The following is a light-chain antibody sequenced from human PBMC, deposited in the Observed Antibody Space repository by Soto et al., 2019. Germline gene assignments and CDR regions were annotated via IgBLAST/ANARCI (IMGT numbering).Light chain of an antibody. CDR2: STS. CDR1: QSINTF. CDR3: QQGYSTPYT. J-gene: IGKJ2*01. V-gene: IGKV1-39*01. Sequence: DIQMTQSPSSLSASVGDRVTITCRASQSINTFLNWYHQKPGKAPGLLIYSTSNLQTGVPSRFGSTGSGTDFTLTIRSLQPEDLGSYYCQQGYSTPYTFGQGTKLEI.